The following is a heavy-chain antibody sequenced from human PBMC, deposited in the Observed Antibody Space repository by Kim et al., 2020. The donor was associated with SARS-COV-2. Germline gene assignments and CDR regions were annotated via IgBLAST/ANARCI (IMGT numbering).Heavy chain of an antibody. Sequence: GGSLRLSCAASGFTFSSYAMSWVRQAPGKGLEWVAAISGSGGSKYYADSVKGRFTISRDNSKNTLYLQMNSLRAEDTAVYYCAKDIVATIGGNYYYYGMDVWGQGTTVTASS. CDR1: GFTFSSYA. D-gene: IGHD5-12*01. CDR2: ISGSGGSK. CDR3: AKDIVATIGGNYYYYGMDV. J-gene: IGHJ6*02. V-gene: IGHV3-23*01.